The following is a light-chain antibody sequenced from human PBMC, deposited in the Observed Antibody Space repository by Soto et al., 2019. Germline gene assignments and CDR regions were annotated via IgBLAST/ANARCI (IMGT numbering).Light chain of an antibody. J-gene: IGKJ4*01. CDR3: QQYGSSPT. Sequence: EIVLTQSPGTLSLSPGERATLSCRASQSVSSSYLAWYQQKPGQAPRLLIYGASSRATGIPDRFSGSGAGTDLTLTISRLEPEDVAVYYCQQYGSSPTFGGGPKVEIK. CDR1: QSVSSSY. V-gene: IGKV3-20*01. CDR2: GAS.